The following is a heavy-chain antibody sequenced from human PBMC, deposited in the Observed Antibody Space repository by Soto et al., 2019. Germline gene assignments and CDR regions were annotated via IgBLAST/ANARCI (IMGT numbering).Heavy chain of an antibody. CDR2: IYYSGST. J-gene: IGHJ6*02. Sequence: SETLSLTCTVSGGSIISSSYYWGLIRQPPGKGLEWIGSIYYSGSTYYNPSLKSRVTISVDTSKNQFPLKLSSVTAADTAVYYCARDPTMVREPIYYGMDVWGQGTTVT. CDR1: GGSIISSSYY. V-gene: IGHV4-39*02. CDR3: ARDPTMVREPIYYGMDV. D-gene: IGHD3-10*01.